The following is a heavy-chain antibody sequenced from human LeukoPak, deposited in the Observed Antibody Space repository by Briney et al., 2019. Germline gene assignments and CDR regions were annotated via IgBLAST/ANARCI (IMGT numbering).Heavy chain of an antibody. CDR2: INNDGSDI. J-gene: IGHJ4*02. D-gene: IGHD1-1*01. CDR3: ARGNVGPDY. V-gene: IGHV3-74*01. CDR1: GFTFSTHW. Sequence: GGSLRLSYAVSGFTFSTHWMHWVRQAPGKGLVWVSRINNDGSDIKYADSVKGRFTMSRDNAQNTLYLQMNSLRAEDTAVYYCARGNVGPDYWGQGTLVTVSS.